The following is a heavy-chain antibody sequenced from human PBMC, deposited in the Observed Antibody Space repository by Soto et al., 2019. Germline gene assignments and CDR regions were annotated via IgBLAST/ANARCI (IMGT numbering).Heavy chain of an antibody. V-gene: IGHV3-15*07. J-gene: IGHJ6*02. CDR1: GFTFSNAW. CDR2: IKSKTDGGTT. D-gene: IGHD3-10*01. Sequence: PGGSLRLSCAASGFTFSNAWMNWVRQAPGKGLEWIGRIKSKTDGGTTDYAAPVKGRFTISRDDSKNTLYLQMNSLKTEDTAVYYCTTDRKGSGSPNYYYYGMDVWGQGTTVTVSS. CDR3: TTDRKGSGSPNYYYYGMDV.